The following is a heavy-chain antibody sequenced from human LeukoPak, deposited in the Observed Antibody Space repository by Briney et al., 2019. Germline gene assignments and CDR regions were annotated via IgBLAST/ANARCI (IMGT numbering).Heavy chain of an antibody. CDR2: IRYNGNDK. D-gene: IGHD3-22*01. CDR3: AKKWSGDYDSSGVNDAFDI. J-gene: IGHJ3*02. Sequence: GGSLRLSCAASGFIFTAYDMHWVRQAPARGLEWVSFIRYNGNDKYYADSVKGRFTISRDNSKNTLYLQMNSLRPEDTAVYYCAKKWSGDYDSSGVNDAFDIWGQGTMVTVSS. V-gene: IGHV3-30*02. CDR1: GFIFTAYD.